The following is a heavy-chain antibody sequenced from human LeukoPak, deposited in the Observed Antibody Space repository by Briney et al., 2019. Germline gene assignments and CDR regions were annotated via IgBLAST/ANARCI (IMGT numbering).Heavy chain of an antibody. CDR2: ISSGSNTI. CDR1: GFTFSSYS. Sequence: GGSLRLSCVASGFTFSSYSINWVRQAPGKGLEWVSFISSGSNTIHYADSVEGRFTVPRDNAKNSLYLQMNSLRAEDTAVYYCARGGKYSSSSSDFWGQGTLVTVSS. J-gene: IGHJ4*02. CDR3: ARGGKYSSSSSDF. D-gene: IGHD6-6*01. V-gene: IGHV3-48*01.